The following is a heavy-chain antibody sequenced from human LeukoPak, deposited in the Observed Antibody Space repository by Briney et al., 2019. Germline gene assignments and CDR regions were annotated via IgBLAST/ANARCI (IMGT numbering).Heavy chain of an antibody. CDR3: ARHLTGSSVCIEY. J-gene: IGHJ4*02. Sequence: SETLSLTCTVSDGSISNYYWSWIRQPPGKGLEWIGYIYTSGSTNYNPSLKSRVTISVDTSKNQFSLKLSSVTAADTAVYYCARHLTGSSVCIEYWGQGTLVTVSS. V-gene: IGHV4-4*09. CDR1: DGSISNYY. CDR2: IYTSGST. D-gene: IGHD2-8*02.